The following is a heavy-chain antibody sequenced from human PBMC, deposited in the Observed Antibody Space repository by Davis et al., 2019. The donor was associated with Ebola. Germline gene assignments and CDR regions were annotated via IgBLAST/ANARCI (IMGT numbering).Heavy chain of an antibody. D-gene: IGHD6-19*01. CDR2: ISYDGSNK. V-gene: IGHV3-30*03. CDR3: ARKTVADY. J-gene: IGHJ4*02. Sequence: GGSLRLSCAASGFTFSSYGMHWVRQAPGKGLEWVAVISYDGSNKYYADSVKGRFTISRDNSKNTLYLQMNSLRAEDTAVYYCARKTVADYWGQGTLVTVSS. CDR1: GFTFSSYG.